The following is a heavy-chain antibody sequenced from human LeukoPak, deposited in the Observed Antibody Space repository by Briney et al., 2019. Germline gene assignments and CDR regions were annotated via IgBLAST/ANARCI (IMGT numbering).Heavy chain of an antibody. CDR3: ATYTHWVAGDV. J-gene: IGHJ6*02. CDR1: GFTFSNYW. V-gene: IGHV3-7*01. D-gene: IGHD7-27*01. CDR2: IRQDGSEK. Sequence: GGSLRLSCAASGFTFSNYWMSWVRQAPGKGLEWVANIRQDGSEKQYVDSVKGRFTISRDNAKNSLYLQMDRLRVEDTAVYYCATYTHWVAGDVWGQGTTVSVSS.